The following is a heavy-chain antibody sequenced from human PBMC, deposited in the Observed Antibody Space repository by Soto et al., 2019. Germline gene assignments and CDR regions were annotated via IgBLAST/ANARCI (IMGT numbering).Heavy chain of an antibody. J-gene: IGHJ4*02. CDR3: AKANRHCSGNTCYYFDY. Sequence: EVQLLESGGGLVQPGGSLRLSCAASGFTFSTYGMKWVRQAPGKGLEWVSTISSTENSGRTYYADSVQGPFTISRDNSKSTLYLPMNSLTAEHTAVYYCAKANRHCSGNTCYYFDYWGQGTLVTVSS. CDR1: GFTFSTYG. CDR2: ISSTENSGRT. V-gene: IGHV3-23*01. D-gene: IGHD2-15*01.